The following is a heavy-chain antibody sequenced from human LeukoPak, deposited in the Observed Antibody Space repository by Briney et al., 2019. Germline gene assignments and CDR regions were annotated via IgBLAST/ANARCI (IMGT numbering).Heavy chain of an antibody. Sequence: ASVKVSCKASGGTFSSYAISWVRQAPGQGLEWMGGIIPIFGTANYAQKFQGRVTITTDESTSTAYMELSSLRSEDTAVYYCARETLGYCSGGSCFRGFDYWGQETLVTVSS. CDR2: IIPIFGTA. V-gene: IGHV1-69*05. CDR1: GGTFSSYA. CDR3: ARETLGYCSGGSCFRGFDY. J-gene: IGHJ4*02. D-gene: IGHD2-15*01.